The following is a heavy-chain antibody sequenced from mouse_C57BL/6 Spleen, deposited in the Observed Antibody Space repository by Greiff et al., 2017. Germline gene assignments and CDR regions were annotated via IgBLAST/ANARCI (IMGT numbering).Heavy chain of an antibody. CDR3: ARNYYGSSPWFAG. CDR2: ISYDGSN. J-gene: IGHJ3*01. CDR1: GYSITSCYY. Sequence: DVQLQESGPGLVKPSQSLSLTCSVTGYSITSCYYWNWLRQFPGNKLEWMGYISYDGSNNYNPSLKNRISITRDTSKNQFFLKLNSVTTEDTATYYCARNYYGSSPWFAGWGKGTLVTVSA. V-gene: IGHV3-6*01. D-gene: IGHD1-1*01.